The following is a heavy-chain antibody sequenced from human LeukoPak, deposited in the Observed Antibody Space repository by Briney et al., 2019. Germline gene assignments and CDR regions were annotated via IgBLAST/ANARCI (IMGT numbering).Heavy chain of an antibody. CDR3: GKGQSLRSKGGFDY. CDR2: ISVSGSTT. CDR1: GFTFSNYA. V-gene: IGHV3-23*01. Sequence: GGSLRLSCAASGFTFSNYAMSWVRQAPGKGLEWVSGISVSGSTTHYADSLKGRFSFSRDNYKNIMYLQINSLRAEDTAVYYCGKGQSLRSKGGFDYWGQGTVVTVSS. D-gene: IGHD3-16*01. J-gene: IGHJ4*02.